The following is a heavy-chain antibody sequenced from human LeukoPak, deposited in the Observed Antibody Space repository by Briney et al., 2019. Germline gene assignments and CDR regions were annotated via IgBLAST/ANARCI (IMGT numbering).Heavy chain of an antibody. Sequence: GGSLRLSCVASGFPFSSYWMTWVRQAPGKGLEWVANIKQDGSKKSYVDSVKGRFTISRDNAKNSLYLQMNSLRAEDTAIYYCTRVGYIDEGIDYWGQGTLVTVST. CDR3: TRVGYIDEGIDY. CDR2: IKQDGSKK. D-gene: IGHD5-24*01. V-gene: IGHV3-7*04. CDR1: GFPFSSYW. J-gene: IGHJ4*02.